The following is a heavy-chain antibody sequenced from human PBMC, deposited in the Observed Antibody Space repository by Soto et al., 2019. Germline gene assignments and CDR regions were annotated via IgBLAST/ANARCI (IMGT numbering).Heavy chain of an antibody. CDR1: GFTFSTYS. J-gene: IGHJ3*01. CDR3: GKSWGDTRLQSAFDF. Sequence: EVHLLESGGGLVQPGGSLRLSCAASGFTFSTYSMSWVRQAPGKGLEWVSGISATGGSTYYADSVRGRFTISRDNSENTLYLHMNSLRDEDTAVYYCGKSWGDTRLQSAFDFWGQGTMVTVSS. V-gene: IGHV3-23*01. D-gene: IGHD6-25*01. CDR2: ISATGGST.